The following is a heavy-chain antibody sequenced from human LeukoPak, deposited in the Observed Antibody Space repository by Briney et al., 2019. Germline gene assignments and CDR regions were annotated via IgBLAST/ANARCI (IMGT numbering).Heavy chain of an antibody. V-gene: IGHV7-4-1*02. CDR1: GYTFTSYA. D-gene: IGHD5-18*01. J-gene: IGHJ4*02. CDR3: ARAARLNRVGYSYGIRPFDY. CDR2: INTNTGNP. Sequence: GASVKVSCKASGYTFTSYAMNWVRQAPGQGLEWMGWINTNTGNPTYAQGFTGRFVLSLDTSVSTAYLQISSLKAEDTAVYYCARAARLNRVGYSYGIRPFDYWGQGTLVTVSS.